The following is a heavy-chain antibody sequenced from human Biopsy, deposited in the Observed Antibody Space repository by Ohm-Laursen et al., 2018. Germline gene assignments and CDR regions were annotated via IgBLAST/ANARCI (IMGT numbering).Heavy chain of an antibody. J-gene: IGHJ4*02. Sequence: TLSLTCAVTYGSINSDYWSWIRQPAGKGLEWIGRIHTNGDTHYSPSLKSRVTLWEDTSKNQFSLRLASVTAADTAVYYCASLGRYCSGENCYGIDYWGQGTLVTVSS. V-gene: IGHV4-4*07. CDR3: ASLGRYCSGENCYGIDY. CDR1: YGSINSDY. D-gene: IGHD2-15*01. CDR2: IHTNGDT.